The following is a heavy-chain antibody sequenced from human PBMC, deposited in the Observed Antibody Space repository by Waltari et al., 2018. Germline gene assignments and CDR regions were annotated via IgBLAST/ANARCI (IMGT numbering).Heavy chain of an antibody. Sequence: QVQLQQWGAGLLTPSETLSLTCAVYGGSLSGYYWSWIRQPPEQGLEWIGEINHGGTTSYNPSLKNRVTMSVDASNKEISLHLRSVTAADTAVYYCARSSDREDFWSPLLWGQGTLVTVSS. V-gene: IGHV4-34*01. CDR3: ARSSDREDFWSPLL. D-gene: IGHD3-3*01. J-gene: IGHJ1*01. CDR1: GGSLSGYY. CDR2: INHGGTT.